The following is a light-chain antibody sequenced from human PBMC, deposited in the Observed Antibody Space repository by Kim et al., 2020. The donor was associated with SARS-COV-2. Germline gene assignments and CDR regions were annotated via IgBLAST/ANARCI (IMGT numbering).Light chain of an antibody. V-gene: IGLV7-46*01. Sequence: QAVVTQEPSLTVSPGGTVTLTCGSSSGAVTSGHYPYWFQQKPGQAPKTLIWHTSNRHSWTPARFSGSLLGGKADLTLSGAQPEDEAEYYCLLSFSDTRVFGGGTQLTVL. CDR2: HTS. CDR3: LLSFSDTRV. CDR1: SGAVTSGHY. J-gene: IGLJ3*02.